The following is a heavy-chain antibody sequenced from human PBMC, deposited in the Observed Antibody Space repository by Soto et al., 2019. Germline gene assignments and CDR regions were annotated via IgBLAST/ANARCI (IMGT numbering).Heavy chain of an antibody. J-gene: IGHJ4*02. Sequence: EVQLLESGGGLVQPGGSLRLSCAASGFTFSSYAMSWVRQAPGKGLEWVSAISGSGGSTYYADSVKGRFTISRDNSKNTLYRQMNSLRAEDTAVYYCAKDYGDYCLGCGVGEIDYWGQGTLVTVSS. D-gene: IGHD4-17*01. CDR2: ISGSGGST. CDR1: GFTFSSYA. V-gene: IGHV3-23*01. CDR3: AKDYGDYCLGCGVGEIDY.